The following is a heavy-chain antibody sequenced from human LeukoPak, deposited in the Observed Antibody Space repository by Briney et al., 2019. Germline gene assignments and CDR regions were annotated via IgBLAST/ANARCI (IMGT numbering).Heavy chain of an antibody. V-gene: IGHV1-69*13. CDR3: ARDRGYCSSTSCYKLDY. CDR1: GGTFSSYA. J-gene: IGHJ4*02. D-gene: IGHD2-2*02. CDR2: IIPIFGTA. Sequence: SVKVSCKASGGTFSSYAISWVRQAPGQGLEWMGGIIPIFGTANYAQKFQGRVTITADESTSTAYMELSGLRSEDTAVYYCARDRGYCSSTSCYKLDYWGQGTLVTVSS.